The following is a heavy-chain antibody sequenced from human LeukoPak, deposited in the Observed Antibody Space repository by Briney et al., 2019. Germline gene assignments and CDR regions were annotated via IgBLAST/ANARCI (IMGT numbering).Heavy chain of an antibody. D-gene: IGHD1-26*01. CDR3: ARGPIVGAKRGTFDI. CDR2: IGTAGDT. V-gene: IGHV3-13*01. Sequence: GGSLSLSCAASGFTFSSYDMHWVRQATGKSLEWVSAIGTAGDTYYPGSVKGRFTISRENAKNSLYLQMNSLRAGDTAVYYCARGPIVGAKRGTFDIWGQGTMVTVSS. CDR1: GFTFSSYD. J-gene: IGHJ3*02.